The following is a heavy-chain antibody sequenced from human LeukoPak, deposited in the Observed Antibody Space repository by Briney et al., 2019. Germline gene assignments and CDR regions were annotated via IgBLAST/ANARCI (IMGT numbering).Heavy chain of an antibody. V-gene: IGHV4-39*07. J-gene: IGHJ3*02. CDR2: IYYSGST. CDR1: GGSISSSSYY. D-gene: IGHD6-19*01. Sequence: SETLSLTCTVSGGSISSSSYYWGWIRQPPGKGLEWIGSIYYSGSTYYNPSLKSRVTISVDTSKNQFSLKLSSVTAADTAVYYCARGDSYSSGWNDAFDIWGQGTMVTVSS. CDR3: ARGDSYSSGWNDAFDI.